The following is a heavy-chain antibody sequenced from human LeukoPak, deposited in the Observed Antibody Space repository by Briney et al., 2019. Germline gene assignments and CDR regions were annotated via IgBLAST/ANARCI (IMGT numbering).Heavy chain of an antibody. CDR2: INPNTGNP. CDR3: ARAYQRLGGLSFPDS. D-gene: IGHD3-16*02. V-gene: IGHV7-4-1*02. CDR1: GYTFTNYA. J-gene: IGHJ5*01. Sequence: AXVKVSCKASGYTFTNYAMNWVRQAPGQGLEWMGWINPNTGNPTYAQGFTGRFVFSLDTSVTTTYLQISGLEAEDTAVYYCARAYQRLGGLSFPDSWGQGTLVTVSS.